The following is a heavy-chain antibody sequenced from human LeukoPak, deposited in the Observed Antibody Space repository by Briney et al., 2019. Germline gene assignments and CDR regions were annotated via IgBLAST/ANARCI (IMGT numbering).Heavy chain of an antibody. CDR2: ISNSGGDT. CDR1: EFTFSSYA. Sequence: GGSLRLSCAASEFTFSSYAMSWVRQAPRKGLEWVSGISNSGGDTYYAGSVKGRFTISRDNSKNMLYLQMNSLRADDTAVYYCAKGHLSILFPFDNWGQGTLVSVSS. D-gene: IGHD2-21*01. CDR3: AKGHLSILFPFDN. J-gene: IGHJ4*02. V-gene: IGHV3-23*01.